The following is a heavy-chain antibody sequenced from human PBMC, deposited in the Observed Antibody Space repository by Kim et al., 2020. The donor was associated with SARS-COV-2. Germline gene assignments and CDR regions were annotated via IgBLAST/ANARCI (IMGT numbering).Heavy chain of an antibody. D-gene: IGHD3-3*01. Sequence: ADSVRGRVTISRDHSKNTVYLQMNSLSVEDTAIYYCARHKTAGNYNSPFDYWGQGTLVTVSS. CDR3: ARHKTAGNYNSPFDY. J-gene: IGHJ4*02. V-gene: IGHV3-53*01.